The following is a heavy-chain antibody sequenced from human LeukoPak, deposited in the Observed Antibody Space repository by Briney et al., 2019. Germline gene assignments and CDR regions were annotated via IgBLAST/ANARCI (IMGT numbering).Heavy chain of an antibody. D-gene: IGHD2-15*01. Sequence: GGSLRLSCAASGFTFSSYAMHWVRQAPGKGLEYVSAISSNGGSTYYANSVKGRFTISRDNSKNTLYLQMGSLRAEDMAVYYCAVALDAVSTSFDYWGQGTLVTVSS. CDR1: GFTFSSYA. CDR2: ISSNGGST. CDR3: AVALDAVSTSFDY. V-gene: IGHV3-64*01. J-gene: IGHJ4*02.